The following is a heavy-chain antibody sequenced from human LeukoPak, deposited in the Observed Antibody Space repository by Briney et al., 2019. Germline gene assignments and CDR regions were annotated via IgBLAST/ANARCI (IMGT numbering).Heavy chain of an antibody. Sequence: SETLSLTCTVSGGSISAFYWGWIRQPAGKGLEWIGRIHTNGNTNYNPSLQTRITMSVDTSKNQFSLKVSSVPAADTAVYYCATDPSQHNYYALDVWGAGTTVTVSS. CDR3: ATDPSQHNYYALDV. CDR1: GGSISAFY. V-gene: IGHV4-4*07. CDR2: IHTNGNT. J-gene: IGHJ6*04.